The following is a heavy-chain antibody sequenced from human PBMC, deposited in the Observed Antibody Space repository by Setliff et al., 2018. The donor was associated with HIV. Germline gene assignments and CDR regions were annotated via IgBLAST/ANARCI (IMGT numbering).Heavy chain of an antibody. CDR3: ARGRHYSSSAPFAIDF. Sequence: TSETLSLTCVVSNGSIYSGSYYWSWIRQPPGKGLEWIGEINHSGSTNYNPSLKSRVAISVDTSKNQFSVKLSSVTAADTAVYYCARGRHYSSSAPFAIDFWGQGMLVTVSS. CDR1: NGSIYSGSYY. D-gene: IGHD6-6*01. V-gene: IGHV4-34*01. CDR2: INHSGST. J-gene: IGHJ4*02.